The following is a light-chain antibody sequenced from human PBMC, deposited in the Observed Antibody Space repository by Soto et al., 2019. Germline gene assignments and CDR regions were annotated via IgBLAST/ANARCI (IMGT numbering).Light chain of an antibody. CDR1: QAIGNY. CDR2: GAT. Sequence: DIQLTQSPTSLSPSVRDRVTNPCRASQAIGNYLNWYQQKPGKAPNLLIFGATTLQSGVPSRFSGSGYGTNFTLIISVLQPEDFAIYYCQQCHATPLTFGQGTRLEIK. V-gene: IGKV1-39*01. J-gene: IGKJ5*01. CDR3: QQCHATPLT.